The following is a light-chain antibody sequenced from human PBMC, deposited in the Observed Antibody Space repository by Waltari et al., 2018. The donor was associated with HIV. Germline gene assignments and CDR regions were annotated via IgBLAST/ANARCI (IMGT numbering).Light chain of an antibody. Sequence: QSLLTQPPSVSAAPGQLVTISCSGTHPTIGTNYNSWYQHLPGTSPKLIIYDNDKRPSGIPDRFSGSKSGTSATLGVSGLQTGDEADYFCGTWDTTLSAVVFGGGTKLTVL. CDR2: DND. CDR3: GTWDTTLSAVV. CDR1: HPTIGTNY. J-gene: IGLJ2*01. V-gene: IGLV1-51*01.